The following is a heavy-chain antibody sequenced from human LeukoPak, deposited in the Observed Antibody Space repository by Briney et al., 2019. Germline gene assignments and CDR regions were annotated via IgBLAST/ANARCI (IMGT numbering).Heavy chain of an antibody. CDR3: ASRVSRQQLVLRAFDI. CDR1: GGSFSGYY. J-gene: IGHJ3*02. D-gene: IGHD6-13*01. V-gene: IGHV4-34*01. Sequence: PSETLSLTCAVYGGSFSGYYWSWIRQPPGKGLEWIGEINHSGSTNYNPSLESRVTISVDTSKNQISLKLSSVTAADTAVYYCASRVSRQQLVLRAFDIWGQGTMVTVSS. CDR2: INHSGST.